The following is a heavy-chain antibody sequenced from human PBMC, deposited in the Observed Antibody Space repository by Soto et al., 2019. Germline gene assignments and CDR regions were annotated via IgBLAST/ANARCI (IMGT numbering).Heavy chain of an antibody. V-gene: IGHV3-30*18. D-gene: IGHD2-15*01. CDR3: AKGRDTVVVVGPLDY. CDR2: ISYDGSNK. Sequence: QVQLVESGGGVVQPGRSLRLSCAASGFTFSSYGMHWVRQAPGKGLEWVAVISYDGSNKYYADSVKGRFTISRDNSKNTLNLTINSLRDEDTAVYYWAKGRDTVVVVGPLDYWGQGTLVTVSS. J-gene: IGHJ4*02. CDR1: GFTFSSYG.